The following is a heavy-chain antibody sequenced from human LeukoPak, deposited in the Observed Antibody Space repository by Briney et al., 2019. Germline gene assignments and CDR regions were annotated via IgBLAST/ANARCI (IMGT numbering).Heavy chain of an antibody. D-gene: IGHD1-1*01. CDR1: GYSISSGYY. V-gene: IGHV4-38-2*02. J-gene: IGHJ6*03. Sequence: SETLSLTCTVSGYSISSGYYWGWIRQPPGQGLEWIGSIYHSGSTYYNPSLKSRVTISVDTSKNQFSLKLSSVTAADTAVYYCARAGDWNRKYYMDVWGKGTTVTVSS. CDR3: ARAGDWNRKYYMDV. CDR2: IYHSGST.